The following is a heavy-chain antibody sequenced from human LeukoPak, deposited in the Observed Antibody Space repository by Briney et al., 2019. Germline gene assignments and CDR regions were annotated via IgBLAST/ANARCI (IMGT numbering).Heavy chain of an antibody. D-gene: IGHD3-10*01. CDR2: ISSSSSYI. Sequence: GGSLRLSCAASGFTFSSYSMNWVRQAPGKGLEWVSSISSSSSYIYYEDSVKGRFTISRDNAKNSLYLQINSLRAGDTAVYYCARDRMVRGAPQYYFDYWGQGTLVTVSS. V-gene: IGHV3-21*01. J-gene: IGHJ4*02. CDR3: ARDRMVRGAPQYYFDY. CDR1: GFTFSSYS.